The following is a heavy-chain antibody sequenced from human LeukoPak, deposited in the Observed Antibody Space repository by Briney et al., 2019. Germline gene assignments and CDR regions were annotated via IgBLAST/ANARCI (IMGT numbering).Heavy chain of an antibody. J-gene: IGHJ4*02. D-gene: IGHD4-11*01. CDR2: ISSSSSYI. CDR1: GFTFSSYS. V-gene: IGHV3-21*01. CDR3: TREDHSNYNY. Sequence: GGSLRLSCAASGFTFSSYSMNWVRQAPGKGLEWVSSISSSSSYIYYADSVKGRFTISRDNAKNSLYLQMNSPRAEDTAVCYCTREDHSNYNYWGQGTLVTVSS.